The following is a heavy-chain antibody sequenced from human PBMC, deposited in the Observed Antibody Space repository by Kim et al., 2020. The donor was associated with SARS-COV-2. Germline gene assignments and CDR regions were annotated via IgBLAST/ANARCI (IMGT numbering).Heavy chain of an antibody. Sequence: ASVKVSCKASGYTFTGYYMHWVRQAPGQGLEWMGWINPNSGGTNYAQKFQGRVTMTRDTSISTAYMELSRLRSDDTAVYYCARELGGVAPNWFDPWGQGTLVTVSS. J-gene: IGHJ5*02. V-gene: IGHV1-2*02. CDR1: GYTFTGYY. CDR3: ARELGGVAPNWFDP. D-gene: IGHD3-16*01. CDR2: INPNSGGT.